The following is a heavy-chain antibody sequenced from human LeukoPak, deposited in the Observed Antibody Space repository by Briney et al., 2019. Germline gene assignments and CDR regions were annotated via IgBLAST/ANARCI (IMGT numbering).Heavy chain of an antibody. CDR3: ARDGVIVGATPLYYYYGMDV. CDR1: GYSISSGYY. D-gene: IGHD1-26*01. J-gene: IGHJ6*02. CDR2: IYHSGST. V-gene: IGHV4-38-2*02. Sequence: SETLSLTCTVSGYSISSGYYWGWIRQPPGKGLEWIGSIYHSGSTYYNPSLKSRVTISVDTSKNQFSLKLSSVTAADTAVYYCARDGVIVGATPLYYYYGMDVWGQGTTVTVSS.